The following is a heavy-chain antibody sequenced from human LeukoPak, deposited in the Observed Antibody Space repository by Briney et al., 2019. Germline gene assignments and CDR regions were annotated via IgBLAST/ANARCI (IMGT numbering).Heavy chain of an antibody. J-gene: IGHJ4*02. CDR3: ARPENPSRPEDYYDSSGYYYPIDY. CDR2: MNPNSGNR. CDR1: GYTFTSYD. V-gene: IGHV1-8*03. Sequence: ASVKVSCKASGYTFTSYDINWVRQASGQGLECMGWMNPNSGNRGYAQKFQGRVTITRNTSISTAYMELSSLRSEDTAVYYCARPENPSRPEDYYDSSGYYYPIDYWGQGTLVTVSS. D-gene: IGHD3-22*01.